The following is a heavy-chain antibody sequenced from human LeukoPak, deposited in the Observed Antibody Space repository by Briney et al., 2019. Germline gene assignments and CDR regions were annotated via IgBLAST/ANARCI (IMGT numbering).Heavy chain of an antibody. Sequence: PGGSLRLSCAASGFTFSTYNMNWVRQAPGKGLEWVSSISGSRTKIYYADSVKGRFTISRDNAKNSVDLQMNSLRAEDTAVYYCARDGDYADYKDYWGQGILVTVSS. J-gene: IGHJ4*02. V-gene: IGHV3-21*01. D-gene: IGHD4-17*01. CDR1: GFTFSTYN. CDR2: ISGSRTKI. CDR3: ARDGDYADYKDY.